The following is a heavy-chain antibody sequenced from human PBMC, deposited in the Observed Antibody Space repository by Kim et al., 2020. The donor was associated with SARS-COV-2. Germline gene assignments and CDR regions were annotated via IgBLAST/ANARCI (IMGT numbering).Heavy chain of an antibody. Sequence: SETLSLTCTVSGGSISSYYWSWIRQPPGKGLEWIGYIYYSGSTNYNPSLKSRVTISVDTSKNQFSLKLSSVTAADTAVYYCASVRTYYYDSSGSWYFDYWGQGTLVTVSS. D-gene: IGHD3-22*01. CDR3: ASVRTYYYDSSGSWYFDY. V-gene: IGHV4-59*01. J-gene: IGHJ4*02. CDR1: GGSISSYY. CDR2: IYYSGST.